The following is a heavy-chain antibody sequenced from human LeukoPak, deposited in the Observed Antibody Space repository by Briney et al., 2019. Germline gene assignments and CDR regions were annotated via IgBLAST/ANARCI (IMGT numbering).Heavy chain of an antibody. CDR1: GGSFSGYY. CDR2: INHSGST. D-gene: IGHD3-9*01. V-gene: IGHV4-34*01. J-gene: IGHJ4*02. CDR3: ATTDDILTGYYV. Sequence: SSETLSLTCAVYGGSFSGYYWSWIRQPPGKGLEWIGEINHSGSTNYNPSLKSRVTISVDTSKNQFSLKLSSVTAADTAVYYCATTDDILTGYYVWGQGTLVTVSS.